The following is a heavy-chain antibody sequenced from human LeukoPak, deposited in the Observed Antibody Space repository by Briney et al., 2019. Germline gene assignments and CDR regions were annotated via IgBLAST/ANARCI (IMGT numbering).Heavy chain of an antibody. Sequence: GGSLRLSCAASGFTFSDSYMTWVRQAPGKGVEWVAYISGSGHDINYSESAKGRFTISRDNAKNSLYLQMNSLRAEDTAVYYCARNLYGDYVFDYWGQGTLVTVSS. D-gene: IGHD4-17*01. J-gene: IGHJ4*02. CDR1: GFTFSDSY. CDR3: ARNLYGDYVFDY. V-gene: IGHV3-11*04. CDR2: ISGSGHDI.